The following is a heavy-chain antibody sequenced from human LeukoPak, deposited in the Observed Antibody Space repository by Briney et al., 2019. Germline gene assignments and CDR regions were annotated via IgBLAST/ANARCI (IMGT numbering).Heavy chain of an antibody. Sequence: ASVKVSCKASGYTFTSYDINWVRQATGQGLEWMGWMNPNSGNTGYAQKFQGRVTMTRNTSISTAYMELSSLRSEDTAVYYCASSRVPNCGGDCYPGIGGYWGQGTLVTVSS. CDR2: MNPNSGNT. J-gene: IGHJ4*02. D-gene: IGHD2-21*02. CDR1: GYTFTSYD. CDR3: ASSRVPNCGGDCYPGIGGY. V-gene: IGHV1-8*01.